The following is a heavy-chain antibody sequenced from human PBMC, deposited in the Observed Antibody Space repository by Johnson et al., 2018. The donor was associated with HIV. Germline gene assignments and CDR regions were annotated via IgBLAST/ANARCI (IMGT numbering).Heavy chain of an antibody. Sequence: QVQLMESGGGVVQPGRSLRLSCVASRFTFSSYAMHWVRQAPGKGLEWVAVISYDGSNKYYADSVKGRFTISRDNSKNTLYLQMNSLRAEDTAVYYCAGERSYSSSWYGDAFDIWGQGTMVTVSS. CDR2: ISYDGSNK. CDR1: RFTFSSYA. CDR3: AGERSYSSSWYGDAFDI. V-gene: IGHV3-30*04. D-gene: IGHD6-13*01. J-gene: IGHJ3*02.